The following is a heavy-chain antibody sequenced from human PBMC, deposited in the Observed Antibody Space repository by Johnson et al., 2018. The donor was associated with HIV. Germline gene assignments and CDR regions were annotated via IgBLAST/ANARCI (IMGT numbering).Heavy chain of an antibody. CDR1: GFTFSSYA. CDR2: ISYDGNKT. Sequence: VQLVESGGGVVQPGRSLRLSCAASGFTFSSYAMHWVRQAPGKGLEWVAVISYDGNKTYYADSVKGRFTISRDNAKNSLYLQMNSLRAEDTAVYFCARVVPYAFDLWGQGTMVTVSS. V-gene: IGHV3-30*04. J-gene: IGHJ3*01. D-gene: IGHD6-6*01. CDR3: ARVVPYAFDL.